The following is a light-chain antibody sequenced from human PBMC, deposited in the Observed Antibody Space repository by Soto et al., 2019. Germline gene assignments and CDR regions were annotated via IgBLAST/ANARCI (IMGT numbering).Light chain of an antibody. CDR1: SSDVGSYNL. CDR3: CSYAGSSSVV. CDR2: EGS. J-gene: IGLJ2*01. Sequence: QPASVSGSPGQSITISCTGTSSDVGSYNLVSWYQQHPGKAPKLMIYEGSKRPSGVSNRFSGSKSGNTASLTISGLQAEDEADYYCCSYAGSSSVVFGGGTKLTVL. V-gene: IGLV2-23*01.